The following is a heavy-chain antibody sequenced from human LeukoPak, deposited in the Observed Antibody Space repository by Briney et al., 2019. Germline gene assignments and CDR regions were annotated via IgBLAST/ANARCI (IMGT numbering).Heavy chain of an antibody. J-gene: IGHJ5*02. CDR3: ARQTVMGATRWLDP. D-gene: IGHD1-26*01. Sequence: PSETLSLTCNVSGGSISRSNCYWGWIRQPPGKGLEWIGGIYYSGSIYYSPSLKSRVTISVDTSKKQFSLKFTSVTAADTAVYYCARQTVMGATRWLDPWGQGTLVTVSS. CDR1: GGSISRSNCY. V-gene: IGHV4-39*01. CDR2: IYYSGSI.